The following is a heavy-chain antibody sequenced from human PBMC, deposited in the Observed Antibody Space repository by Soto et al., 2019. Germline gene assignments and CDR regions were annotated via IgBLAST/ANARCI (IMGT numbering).Heavy chain of an antibody. CDR3: ASDADNPGIGAAGRVYGMDV. CDR2: INSDGSST. D-gene: IGHD6-13*01. V-gene: IGHV3-74*01. Sequence: QAPGKGLVWVSRINSDGSSTSYADSVKGRFTISRDNSKNTLYLQMNSLRAEDTAVYYCASDADNPGIGAAGRVYGMDVWGQGTTVTVS. J-gene: IGHJ6*02.